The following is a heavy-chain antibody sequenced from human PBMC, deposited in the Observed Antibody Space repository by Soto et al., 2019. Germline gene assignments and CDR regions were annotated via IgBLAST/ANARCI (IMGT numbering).Heavy chain of an antibody. CDR2: ISDNGGTT. CDR3: AKDPQQLTVYFGY. D-gene: IGHD6-13*01. J-gene: IGHJ4*02. Sequence: GGSLRLSCAASEFTFSNYAMSWVRQAPGKVLVWVSSISDNGGTTYYADSVKGRFTISRDNSKNPLYLQMNSLRAEYTAVYYCAKDPQQLTVYFGYWGQGTQVTVSS. V-gene: IGHV3-23*01. CDR1: EFTFSNYA.